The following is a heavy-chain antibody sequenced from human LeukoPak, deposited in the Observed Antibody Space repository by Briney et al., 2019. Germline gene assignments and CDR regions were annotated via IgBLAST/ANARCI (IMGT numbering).Heavy chain of an antibody. CDR2: ISAYNGNT. J-gene: IGHJ3*02. CDR1: GYTFTSYG. V-gene: IGHV1-18*01. D-gene: IGHD6-13*01. CDR3: ARGIAAADDAFDI. Sequence: ASVKVSCKASGYTFTSYGISWVRQAPGQGLEWMGWISAYNGNTNYAQKFQGRVTITRNTSISTAYMELSSLRSEDTAVYYCARGIAAADDAFDIWGQGTMVTVSS.